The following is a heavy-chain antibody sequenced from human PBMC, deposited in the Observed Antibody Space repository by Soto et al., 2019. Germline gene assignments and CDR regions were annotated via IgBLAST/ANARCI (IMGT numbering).Heavy chain of an antibody. V-gene: IGHV1-2*02. CDR1: GYTFTGYY. D-gene: IGHD6-19*01. J-gene: IGHJ6*02. Sequence: ASVKVSCKASGYTFTGYYVHWVREAPGQGLEWMGWINPETGGTSYAQKFQGRVTLSRDTSINTAYLELSRLRFDDAAIYYCSRFIMVGGWFDPNYYHCMDVWCQGTTVTVSS. CDR3: SRFIMVGGWFDPNYYHCMDV. CDR2: INPETGGT.